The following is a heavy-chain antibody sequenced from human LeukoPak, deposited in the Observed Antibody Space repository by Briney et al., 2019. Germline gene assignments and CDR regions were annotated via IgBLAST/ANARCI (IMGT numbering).Heavy chain of an antibody. CDR2: ISYSGGT. Sequence: SQTLSLTCTVSGGSISSGESYWSWIRQHPGKGLEWVGYISYSGGTYYNPSHKSRVTISLDTSKNQFSLKLSSMTAADTAVYYCARTNSDFLFDPWGQGTLVTVSS. V-gene: IGHV4-31*03. CDR3: ARTNSDFLFDP. CDR1: GGSISSGESY. D-gene: IGHD3-3*01. J-gene: IGHJ5*02.